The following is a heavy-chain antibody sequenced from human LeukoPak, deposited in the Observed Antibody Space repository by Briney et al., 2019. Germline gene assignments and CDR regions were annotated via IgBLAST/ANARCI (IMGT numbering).Heavy chain of an antibody. CDR1: GYTFTSYD. CDR2: LSPNSGQT. V-gene: IGHV1-8*01. Sequence: ASVKVSCKASGYTFTSYDINWVRQAPGQGLEWMGWLSPNSGQTAYAQKFQGRVTMTRDTSISTFYMELSSLTSEDTAVYYCTRGNGVAGDYWGQGTLVTVSS. D-gene: IGHD6-19*01. J-gene: IGHJ4*02. CDR3: TRGNGVAGDY.